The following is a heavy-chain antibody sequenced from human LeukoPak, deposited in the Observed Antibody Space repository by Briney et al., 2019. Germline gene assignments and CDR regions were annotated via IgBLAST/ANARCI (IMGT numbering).Heavy chain of an antibody. CDR3: AKDGARWY. Sequence: SVKVSFKASGGTFSIYAISWVRQAPGQGLEWMGGIIPIFGTANYAQKFQGRVTITPDESTSTPYMELSSLRSEDTAVYYCAKDGARWYWGQGTLVTVSS. CDR2: IIPIFGTA. J-gene: IGHJ4*02. CDR1: GGTFSIYA. D-gene: IGHD3-16*01. V-gene: IGHV1-69*13.